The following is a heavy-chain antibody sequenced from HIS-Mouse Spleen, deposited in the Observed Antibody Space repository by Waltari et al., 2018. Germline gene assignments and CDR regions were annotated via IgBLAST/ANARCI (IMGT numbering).Heavy chain of an antibody. D-gene: IGHD3-3*01. V-gene: IGHV4-59*01. Sequence: QVQLQESGPGLVKPSETLSLTCTVSGGSISSYYWSWIRQPPGKGLEWIGYIYYSGSTNYNPSLKSRVTISVDTSKNQFSLKLSSVTAADTAVYYCARTLTYYDFWSGYFDYWGQGTLVTVSS. CDR1: GGSISSYY. J-gene: IGHJ4*02. CDR2: IYYSGST. CDR3: ARTLTYYDFWSGYFDY.